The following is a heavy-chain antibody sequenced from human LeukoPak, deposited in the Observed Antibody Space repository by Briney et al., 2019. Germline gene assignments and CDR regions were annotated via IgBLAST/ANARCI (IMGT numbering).Heavy chain of an antibody. CDR2: IYTSGNT. D-gene: IGHD3-22*01. Sequence: SETLSLTCTVPGGSINGYFWSWIRHPAGKGLGWIGRIYTSGNTIYNPSLRSRVTMSVDTSKNQFSQKQNSVTAANTAVYYCARELKVYHDSSGSNWFDPWGQGTLVTVSS. J-gene: IGHJ5*02. V-gene: IGHV4-4*07. CDR3: ARELKVYHDSSGSNWFDP. CDR1: GGSINGYF.